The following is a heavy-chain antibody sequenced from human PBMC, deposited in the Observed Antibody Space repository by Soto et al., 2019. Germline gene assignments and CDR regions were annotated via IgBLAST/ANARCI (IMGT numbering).Heavy chain of an antibody. CDR2: LFHSGDT. Sequence: SETLSLTCTGSGGSIGSNTWWCWVGQPPVKGPESIGELFHSGDTKYIPSLKSRDTISKDKSENQFSLQRNSVTAADTALYYCARDWVKGYCFGSNCRESYYYAMDVWGQGTTVTVSS. D-gene: IGHD2-15*01. CDR1: GGSIGSNTW. CDR3: ARDWVKGYCFGSNCRESYYYAMDV. J-gene: IGHJ6*02. V-gene: IGHV4-4*02.